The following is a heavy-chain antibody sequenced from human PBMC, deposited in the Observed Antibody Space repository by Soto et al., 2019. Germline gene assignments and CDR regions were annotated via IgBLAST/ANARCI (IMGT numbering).Heavy chain of an antibody. J-gene: IGHJ5*02. CDR1: GFTFSSYS. V-gene: IGHV3-21*01. CDR3: ARDEDYYDSSGYLFDP. D-gene: IGHD3-22*01. CDR2: ISSSSSYI. Sequence: SGGSLRLSCAASGFTFSSYSMNWVRQAPGKGLEWVSSISSSSSYIYYADSVKGRFTISRDNAKNSLYLQMNSLRAEDTAVYYCARDEDYYDSSGYLFDPWGQGTLVTVSS.